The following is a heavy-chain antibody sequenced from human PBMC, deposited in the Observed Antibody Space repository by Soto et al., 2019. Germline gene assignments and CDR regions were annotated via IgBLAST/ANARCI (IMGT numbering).Heavy chain of an antibody. CDR2: ISGSGGST. Sequence: PGGSLRLSCAASGFIFSNFAMSWVRQAPGKGLEWVSAISGSGGSTYYADSVKGRFTISRDNSKNMLYVQMNSLRVEDTAVYYCAKDRAPSDVWGQGTTVTVSS. CDR3: AKDRAPSDV. CDR1: GFIFSNFA. V-gene: IGHV3-23*01. J-gene: IGHJ6*02.